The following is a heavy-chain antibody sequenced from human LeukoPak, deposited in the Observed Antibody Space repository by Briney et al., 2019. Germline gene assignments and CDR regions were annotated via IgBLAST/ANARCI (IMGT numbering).Heavy chain of an antibody. CDR2: IYYSGST. Sequence: SETLSLTCTVSGGSISSYYWGWIRQPPGKGLEWIGYIYYSGSTNYNPSLKSRVTISVDTSKNQFSLKLSSVTAADTAVYYCARLQWLAGGNYFDYWGQGTLVTVSS. CDR3: ARLQWLAGGNYFDY. V-gene: IGHV4-59*01. D-gene: IGHD6-19*01. CDR1: GGSISSYY. J-gene: IGHJ4*02.